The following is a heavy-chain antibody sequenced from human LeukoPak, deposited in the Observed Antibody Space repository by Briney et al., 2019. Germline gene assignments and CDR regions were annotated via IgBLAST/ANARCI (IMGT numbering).Heavy chain of an antibody. CDR2: INPNSGGT. CDR1: GYTFTGYY. J-gene: IGHJ4*02. D-gene: IGHD3-10*01. CDR3: ARPRDTMVRGVFDY. V-gene: IGHV1-2*02. Sequence: ASVTVSCKASGYTFTGYYMHWVRQAPGQGLEWMGWINPNSGGTNYAQKFQGRVTMTRDTSISTAYMELSRLRSDDTAVYYCARPRDTMVRGVFDYWGQGTLVSVSS.